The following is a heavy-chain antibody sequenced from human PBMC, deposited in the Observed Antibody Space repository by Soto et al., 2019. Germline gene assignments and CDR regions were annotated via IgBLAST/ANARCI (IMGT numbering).Heavy chain of an antibody. CDR2: ISYDGSNK. V-gene: IGHV3-30*18. CDR1: GFTFSSYG. J-gene: IGHJ4*02. Sequence: QVQLVESGGGVVQPGRSLRLSCAASGFTFSSYGMHWVRQAPGKGLEWVADISYDGSNKYYADSVKGRFTISRDNSKKELYLQMNSLRVEDTGVYYWAKDWNPLVVVSGSDYWGQGTLVSVSS. CDR3: AKDWNPLVVVSGSDY. D-gene: IGHD2-15*01.